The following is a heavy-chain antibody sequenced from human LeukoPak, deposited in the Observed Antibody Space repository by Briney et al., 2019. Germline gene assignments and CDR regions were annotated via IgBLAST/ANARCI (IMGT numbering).Heavy chain of an antibody. CDR2: INHSGST. D-gene: IGHD6-13*01. V-gene: IGHV4-61*01. J-gene: IGHJ4*02. CDR3: ARARAAAGIYLDFDY. Sequence: PSETLSLTCTVSGGSVSSGNYHWSWMRQPPGKGLEWIGEINHSGSTNYNPSLKSRVTISVDTSKNQFSLKLSSVTAADTAVYYCARARAAAGIYLDFDYWGQGTLVTVSS. CDR1: GGSVSSGNYH.